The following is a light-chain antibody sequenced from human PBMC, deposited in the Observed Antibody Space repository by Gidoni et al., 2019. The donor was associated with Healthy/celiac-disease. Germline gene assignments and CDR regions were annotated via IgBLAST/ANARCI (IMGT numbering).Light chain of an antibody. CDR3: AAWDDSLSGSYV. V-gene: IGLV1-47*01. J-gene: IGLJ1*01. CDR1: SSNIGGNY. CDR2: RKN. Sequence: QSVLTPPPSASGTPVQRVTISCSGSSSNIGGNYVYWYQQLPGTAPNHLIYRKNRRPSGVPDRFAGCKSGTAAARAIGGLRSEDKADYYCAAWDDSLSGSYVFGTGTKVXVX.